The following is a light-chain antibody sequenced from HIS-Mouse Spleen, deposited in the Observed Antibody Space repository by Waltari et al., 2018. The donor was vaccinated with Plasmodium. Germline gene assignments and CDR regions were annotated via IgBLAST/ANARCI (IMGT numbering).Light chain of an antibody. CDR1: QSVSSN. Sequence: DIVMTQSPATPSVSPGARATLSCRASQSVSSNFAWYPQKPGQAPRLLIYGASTRATGIPARFSGSGSGTEFTLTISSLQSEDFAVYYCQQYNNWSFTFGPGTKVDIK. V-gene: IGKV3-15*01. CDR3: QQYNNWSFT. CDR2: GAS. J-gene: IGKJ3*01.